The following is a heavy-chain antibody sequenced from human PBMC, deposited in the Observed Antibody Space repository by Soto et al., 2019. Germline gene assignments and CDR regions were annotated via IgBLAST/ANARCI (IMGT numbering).Heavy chain of an antibody. CDR2: INPNNGVT. J-gene: IGHJ5*02. V-gene: IGHV1-2*02. CDR3: ARGALTVANWFDP. D-gene: IGHD6-19*01. CDR1: GYTFTDYY. Sequence: QVQLVQSGAEVKKPGASVKVSCKASGYTFTDYYMNWVRQAPGQGLEWMGWINPNNGVTNYAQKFQGRVTMTRDTSISTAYMDLSRLRSDDTALYYCARGALTVANWFDPWGQGTQVIVSS.